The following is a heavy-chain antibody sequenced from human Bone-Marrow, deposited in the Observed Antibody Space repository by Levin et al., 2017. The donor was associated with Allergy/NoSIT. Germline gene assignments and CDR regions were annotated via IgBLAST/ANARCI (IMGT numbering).Heavy chain of an antibody. J-gene: IGHJ6*03. CDR2: FHTHWGF. CDR3: ARGLAGVDYDPLTGHFIKYYFYYMDV. Sequence: SETLSLTCAVSGGSLNSDTSYWSWVRQPAGKEMEWIGRFHTHWGFDYNPFLSSRVTISADTSKNHLSLSLGPVSAADTATYYCARGLAGVDYDPLTGHFIKYYFYYMDVWGRGTTVTVSS. V-gene: IGHV4-61*02. CDR1: GGSLNSDTSY. D-gene: IGHD3-9*01.